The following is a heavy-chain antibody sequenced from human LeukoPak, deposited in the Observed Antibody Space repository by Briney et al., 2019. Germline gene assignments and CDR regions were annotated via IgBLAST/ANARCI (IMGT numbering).Heavy chain of an antibody. D-gene: IGHD3-3*01. Sequence: GGSLRLSCAASGFIFDDYGMTWVRHAPGKGLEWVSGINWNGYRTGYADSVRGRFTISRDNAKNSLYLQLNNLRAEDTALYHCARVSDYDFWSGRFDPWGQGTLVTVSS. CDR1: GFIFDDYG. J-gene: IGHJ5*02. V-gene: IGHV3-20*01. CDR2: INWNGYRT. CDR3: ARVSDYDFWSGRFDP.